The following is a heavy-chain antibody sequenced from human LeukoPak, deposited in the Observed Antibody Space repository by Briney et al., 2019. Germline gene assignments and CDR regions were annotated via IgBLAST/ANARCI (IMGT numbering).Heavy chain of an antibody. Sequence: GGSLRLSCAASGFTVSSNYMSWVRQAPGKGLEWVSVIYSGGSTYYADSVKGRFTISRDNSKNTLYLQMNSLRAEDTAVYYCAKCPNWYSSSQPDYWGQGTLVTVSS. CDR3: AKCPNWYSSSQPDY. D-gene: IGHD6-13*01. CDR2: IYSGGST. V-gene: IGHV3-53*01. CDR1: GFTVSSNY. J-gene: IGHJ4*02.